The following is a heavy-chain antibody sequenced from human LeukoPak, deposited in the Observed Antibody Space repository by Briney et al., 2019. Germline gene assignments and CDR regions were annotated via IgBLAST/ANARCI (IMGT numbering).Heavy chain of an antibody. Sequence: TGGSLRLSCTASGFTFSHYALNWVRQAPGKGLEWVSTISPRGDGTYYADSVKGRFTISRDNSENTLYLQMNSLRAEDTAVYYCATDRGYSTFDIWGQGTMVTVSS. D-gene: IGHD5-18*01. CDR3: ATDRGYSTFDI. CDR1: GFTFSHYA. CDR2: ISPRGDGT. V-gene: IGHV3-23*01. J-gene: IGHJ3*02.